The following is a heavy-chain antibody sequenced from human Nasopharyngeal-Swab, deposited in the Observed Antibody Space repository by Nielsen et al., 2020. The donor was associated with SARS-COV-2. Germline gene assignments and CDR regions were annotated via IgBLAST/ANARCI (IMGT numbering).Heavy chain of an antibody. V-gene: IGHV3-21*01. CDR2: ITSTSRYI. D-gene: IGHD3-16*01. CDR1: GFSFSSYS. CDR3: ARVRGGFDY. Sequence: GESLKISCAASGFSFSSYSMNWVRQAPGKGLEWVSFITSTSRYIYYADSVKGRFTISRDNSKNTLYLQMNSLRAEDTAVYYCARVRGGFDYWGQGTLVTVSS. J-gene: IGHJ4*02.